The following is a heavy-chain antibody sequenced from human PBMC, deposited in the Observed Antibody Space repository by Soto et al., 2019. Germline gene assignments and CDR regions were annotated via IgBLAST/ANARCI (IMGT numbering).Heavy chain of an antibody. CDR3: ARGRGYSGDDHYYYFDMDV. CDR1: GGTFNNYP. J-gene: IGHJ6*02. V-gene: IGHV1-69*06. Sequence: QVQLVQSGAEVKKPGSSVKVSCKASGGTFNNYPITWVRQAPGEGLEWMGGSIPIFGTANYAQKFQGRVTISGDKSTSTAYMELSSLRSEDTAVYYCARGRGYSGDDHYYYFDMDVWGQGTTVTVSS. CDR2: SIPIFGTA. D-gene: IGHD5-12*01.